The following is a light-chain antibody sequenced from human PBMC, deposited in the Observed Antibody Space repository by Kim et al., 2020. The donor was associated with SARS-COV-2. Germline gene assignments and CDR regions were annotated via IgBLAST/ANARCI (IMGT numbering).Light chain of an antibody. Sequence: APVKLTCTPSGRASSYAMAWQQQQPEKGPRYLVKLNSDGSHSKGDGIPDRFSGSSSGAERYLTISSLQSEDEADYYCQTWGTGFRVFGGGTQLTVL. CDR1: GRASSYA. V-gene: IGLV4-69*01. CDR2: LNSDGSH. CDR3: QTWGTGFRV. J-gene: IGLJ2*01.